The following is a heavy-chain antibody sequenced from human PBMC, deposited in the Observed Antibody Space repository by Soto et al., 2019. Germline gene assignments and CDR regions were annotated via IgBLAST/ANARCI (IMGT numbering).Heavy chain of an antibody. D-gene: IGHD6-13*01. V-gene: IGHV1-69*06. J-gene: IGHJ5*02. CDR3: AREPPIAAAAPGWFDP. CDR1: GGTFSSHA. Sequence: GASVKVSCKASGGTFSSHAISWVRQAPGQGLEWMGGIIPIFGTANYAQKFQGRVTITADKSTSTAYMELSSLRSEDTAVYYCAREPPIAAAAPGWFDPWGQGALVTVSS. CDR2: IIPIFGTA.